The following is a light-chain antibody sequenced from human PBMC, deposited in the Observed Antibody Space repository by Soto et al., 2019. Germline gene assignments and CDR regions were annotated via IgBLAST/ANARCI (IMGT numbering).Light chain of an antibody. CDR3: QQLNSYPFT. CDR2: AAS. J-gene: IGKJ4*01. CDR1: QGISSY. Sequence: DIPLTQSPSFLSASVGDRVTITCRASQGISSYLAWYQQKPGKATKLLIYAASTLQSGVPSRFSGSGSVTEFTLTISSLQPEDFATYYCQQLNSYPFTFGGGTKVEIK. V-gene: IGKV1-9*01.